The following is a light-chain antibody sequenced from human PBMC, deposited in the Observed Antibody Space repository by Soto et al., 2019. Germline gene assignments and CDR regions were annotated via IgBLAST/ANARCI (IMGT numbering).Light chain of an antibody. V-gene: IGLV2-8*01. CDR3: SSYAV. J-gene: IGLJ2*01. CDR1: SSDVGGYNY. CDR2: EVS. Sequence: QSALTQPPSASGSPGQSVTISCTGTSSDVGGYNYVSWYQQHPGKAPKLMIYEVSKRPSGVPDRFSGSKSGNTASLTVSGLQAEDEADYYCSSYAVFSGGTKLTVL.